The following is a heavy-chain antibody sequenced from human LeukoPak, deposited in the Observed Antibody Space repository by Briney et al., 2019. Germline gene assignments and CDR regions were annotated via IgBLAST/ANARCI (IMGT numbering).Heavy chain of an antibody. D-gene: IGHD3-3*01. CDR3: ARYPVLPFRIRFLGSYYFDY. CDR2: IYYSGST. CDR1: GGSISSSSYY. J-gene: IGHJ4*02. V-gene: IGHV4-39*07. Sequence: PSETLSLTCTVSGGSISSSSYYWGWIRQPPGEGLEWIGSIYYSGSTYYNPSLKSRVTISVDTSKNQFSLKLSSVTAADTAVYYCARYPVLPFRIRFLGSYYFDYWGQGTLVTVSS.